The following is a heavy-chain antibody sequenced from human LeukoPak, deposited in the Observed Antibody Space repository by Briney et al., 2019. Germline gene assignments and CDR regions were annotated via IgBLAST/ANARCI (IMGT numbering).Heavy chain of an antibody. Sequence: GGSLRLSCAASGFTFSSYSMNWVRQAPGKGLEWVSSISSSSSYIYYADSVKGRFTISRDNAKNSLYLQMNSLRAEDTAVYYCARDPGYSSGWILFDYWGQGTLVTVSS. CDR3: ARDPGYSSGWILFDY. V-gene: IGHV3-21*01. J-gene: IGHJ4*02. D-gene: IGHD6-19*01. CDR2: ISSSSSYI. CDR1: GFTFSSYS.